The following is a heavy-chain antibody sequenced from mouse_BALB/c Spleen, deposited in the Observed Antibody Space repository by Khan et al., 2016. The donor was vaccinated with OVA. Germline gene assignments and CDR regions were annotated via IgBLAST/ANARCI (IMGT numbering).Heavy chain of an antibody. V-gene: IGHV2-6-1*01. J-gene: IGHJ4*01. CDR3: ARHNTMTLYAMDY. Sequence: QVQLKESGPGLVAPSQSLSITCTISGFSLTSYGVHWVRQPPGKGLEWLVVIWSDGSTTYNSALKSRLSISKDNSKSQVFLKMNSLQTDDTAMYNCARHNTMTLYAMDYWGQGTSVTVSS. CDR1: GFSLTSYG. D-gene: IGHD2-4*01. CDR2: IWSDGST.